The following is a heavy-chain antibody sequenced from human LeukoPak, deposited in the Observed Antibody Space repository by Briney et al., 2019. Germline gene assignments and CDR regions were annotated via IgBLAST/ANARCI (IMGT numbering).Heavy chain of an antibody. Sequence: ASVKVSCKASGYTFTSYGISWVRQAPGQGLEWMGWISAYNGNTNYAQKLQGRVTMTTDASTSTAYMELRSLRSDDTAVYYCARDVAVAGYFDYWGQGTLVTVSS. CDR1: GYTFTSYG. J-gene: IGHJ4*02. CDR2: ISAYNGNT. V-gene: IGHV1-18*04. CDR3: ARDVAVAGYFDY. D-gene: IGHD6-19*01.